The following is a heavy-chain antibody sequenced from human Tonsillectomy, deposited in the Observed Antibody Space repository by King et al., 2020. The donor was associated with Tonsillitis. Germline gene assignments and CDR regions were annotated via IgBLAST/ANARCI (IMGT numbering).Heavy chain of an antibody. Sequence: QLQESGPGLVTPSETLSLTCTVSGGSLSGSSNYWGWIRQSPGKGLKWIGSVYFGGDTYYNPSLKSRVTISLDMSKNQFSLELPSVTAADTAVYYCVRPPPYCSGGSCYGNAFDVWGQGTMVTVAS. CDR3: VRPPPYCSGGSCYGNAFDV. CDR1: GGSLSGSSNY. J-gene: IGHJ3*01. CDR2: VYFGGDT. D-gene: IGHD2-15*01. V-gene: IGHV4-39*01.